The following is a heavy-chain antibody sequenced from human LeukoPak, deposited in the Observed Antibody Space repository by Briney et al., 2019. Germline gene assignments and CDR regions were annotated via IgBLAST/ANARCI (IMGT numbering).Heavy chain of an antibody. J-gene: IGHJ5*02. CDR2: IIPIFGTA. Sequence: GASVKVSCKASGGTFSSYAISWVRQAPGQVLEWMGGIIPIFGTANYAQKFQGRVTITTDESTSTAYMELSSLRSEDTAVYYCARSSYSSSWQIRANWFDPWGQGTLVTVSS. CDR3: ARSSYSSSWQIRANWFDP. V-gene: IGHV1-69*05. D-gene: IGHD6-13*01. CDR1: GGTFSSYA.